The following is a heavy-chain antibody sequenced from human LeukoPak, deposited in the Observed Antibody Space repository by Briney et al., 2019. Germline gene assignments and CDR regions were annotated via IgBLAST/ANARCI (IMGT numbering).Heavy chain of an antibody. CDR1: GGSISSGDYY. D-gene: IGHD2-15*01. Sequence: SQTLSLTCTVSGGSISSGDYYWGWIRQPPGKGLEYIGYINFSGSTSYNPSLKGRLTISVVTSKNQFSLKLSSVTAADTAVYYCARAPVGYCSGGTCKRYFYYWGQGTLVTASS. CDR3: ARAPVGYCSGGTCKRYFYY. V-gene: IGHV4-30-4*01. CDR2: INFSGST. J-gene: IGHJ4*02.